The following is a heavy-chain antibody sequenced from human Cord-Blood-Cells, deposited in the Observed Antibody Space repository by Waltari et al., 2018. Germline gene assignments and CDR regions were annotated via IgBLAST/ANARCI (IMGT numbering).Heavy chain of an antibody. CDR2: INHSGST. D-gene: IGHD3-16*01. CDR1: GGSFRGYY. CDR3: ARGTNYDYIWGTPYYGMDV. J-gene: IGHJ6*02. Sequence: VQLQQWGAGLLKPSETLSLNCAVYGGSFRGYYWSWIRRPPGKGLEWIGEINHSGSTNYNPSLKSRVTISVDTSKNQFSLKLSSVTAADTAVYYCARGTNYDYIWGTPYYGMDVWGQGTTVTVSS. V-gene: IGHV4-34*01.